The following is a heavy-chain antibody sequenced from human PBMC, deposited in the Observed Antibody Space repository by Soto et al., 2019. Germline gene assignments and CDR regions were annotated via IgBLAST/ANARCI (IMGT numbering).Heavy chain of an antibody. V-gene: IGHV3-7*05. CDR3: ARDEDVDDSSGYYPSSIDY. D-gene: IGHD3-22*01. J-gene: IGHJ4*02. CDR2: IKQDGSEK. CDR1: GFTFSSYW. Sequence: GGSLRLSCAASGFTFSSYWMSWVRQAPGKGLEWVANIKQDGSEKYYVDSVKGRFTISRDNAKNSLYLQMNSLRAEDTAVYYCARDEDVDDSSGYYPSSIDYWGQGTLVTVSS.